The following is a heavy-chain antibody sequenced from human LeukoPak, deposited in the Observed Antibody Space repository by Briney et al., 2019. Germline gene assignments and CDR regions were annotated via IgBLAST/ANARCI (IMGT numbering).Heavy chain of an antibody. V-gene: IGHV3-33*08. CDR2: IWYDGSNK. J-gene: IGHJ4*02. CDR3: ARGRALRQGEMDFDY. D-gene: IGHD5-24*01. CDR1: GFTFSNYG. Sequence: GRSLRLSCAASGFTFSNYGMHWVRQAPGKGLEWVAVIWYDGSNKYYADSVKGRFTISRDNSKNTLYLQMNSLRAEDTAVYYCARGRALRQGEMDFDYWGQGTLVTVSS.